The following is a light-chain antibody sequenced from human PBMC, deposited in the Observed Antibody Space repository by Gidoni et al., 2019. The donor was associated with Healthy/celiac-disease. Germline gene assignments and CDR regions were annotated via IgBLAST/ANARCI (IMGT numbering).Light chain of an antibody. J-gene: IGKJ1*01. V-gene: IGKV1-39*01. Sequence: DIQMTQSPSSLSASVGDRVTITCRASQSISSYLNWYQQKPGKAPKLLIDAASSLQSGVPSRFSGSGSGTDFTLTISSLQPEDFATYYCQQSYSTPRTFXQXTKVXIK. CDR3: QQSYSTPRT. CDR2: AAS. CDR1: QSISSY.